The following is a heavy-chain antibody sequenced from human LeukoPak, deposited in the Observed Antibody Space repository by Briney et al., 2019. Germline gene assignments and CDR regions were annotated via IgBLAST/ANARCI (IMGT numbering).Heavy chain of an antibody. CDR3: PAEDGIRYFDWLDSFFGWFDP. V-gene: IGHV4-59*01. CDR2: IYYSGST. Sequence: SETLSLTCTVSGGSISSYYWSWIRQPPGKGLEWIRYIYYSGSTNYNPSLKSRATISVDTSKNQFSLKLSSVTAADTAVYYFPAEDGIRYFDWLDSFFGWFDPWGQGTLVTVSS. CDR1: GGSISSYY. J-gene: IGHJ5*02. D-gene: IGHD3-9*01.